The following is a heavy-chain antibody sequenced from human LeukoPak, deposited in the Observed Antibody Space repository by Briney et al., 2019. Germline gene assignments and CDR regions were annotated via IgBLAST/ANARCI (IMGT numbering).Heavy chain of an antibody. V-gene: IGHV4-59*01. J-gene: IGHJ4*02. CDR2: IYYSGST. D-gene: IGHD5/OR15-5a*01. CDR3: ARGVSVLLDY. Sequence: SETLSLTCTVSGGSISSYYWSWIRQPPGKGLEWIGYIYYSGSTNYNPSLKSRVTISVDTSKNQFSLKLSSVTAADTAVYYCARGVSVLLDYWGQGTLVTVSS. CDR1: GGSISSYY.